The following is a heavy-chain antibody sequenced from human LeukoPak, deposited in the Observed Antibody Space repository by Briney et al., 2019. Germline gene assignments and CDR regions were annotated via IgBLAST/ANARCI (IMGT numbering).Heavy chain of an antibody. CDR3: AYFDWPGGFDY. V-gene: IGHV3-30*03. Sequence: GGSLRLSCAVSGITLSNYGMSWVRQAPGKGLEWVAVISYDGSNKYYADSVKGRFTISRDNSKNTLYLQMNSLRAEDTAVYYCAYFDWPGGFDYWGQGTLVTVSS. J-gene: IGHJ4*02. D-gene: IGHD3-9*01. CDR2: ISYDGSNK. CDR1: GITLSNYG.